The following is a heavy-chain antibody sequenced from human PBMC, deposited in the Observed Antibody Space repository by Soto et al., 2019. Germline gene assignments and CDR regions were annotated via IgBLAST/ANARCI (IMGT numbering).Heavy chain of an antibody. Sequence: PSETLSLTCTVSGGSISSSSYYWGWIRQPPGKGLEWIGSIYYSGSTYYNPSLKSRVTISVDTSKNQFSLKLSSVTAADTAVYYCARLNSGSYYPLFDYWGQGTLVTVSS. D-gene: IGHD1-26*01. V-gene: IGHV4-39*01. CDR2: IYYSGST. J-gene: IGHJ4*02. CDR3: ARLNSGSYYPLFDY. CDR1: GGSISSSSYY.